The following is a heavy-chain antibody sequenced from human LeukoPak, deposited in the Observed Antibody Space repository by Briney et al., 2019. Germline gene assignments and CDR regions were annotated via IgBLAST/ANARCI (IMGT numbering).Heavy chain of an antibody. Sequence: SETLSLTCTVSGGSISSGDYYWSWIRQPPGKGLEWIGYIYCSGSTYYNPSLKSRVTISVDTSKNQFSLKLSSVTAADTAVYFCARETLTPSRWFDPWGQGTLVTVSS. V-gene: IGHV4-30-4*01. CDR2: IYCSGST. J-gene: IGHJ5*01. CDR1: GGSISSGDYY. D-gene: IGHD4-17*01. CDR3: ARETLTPSRWFDP.